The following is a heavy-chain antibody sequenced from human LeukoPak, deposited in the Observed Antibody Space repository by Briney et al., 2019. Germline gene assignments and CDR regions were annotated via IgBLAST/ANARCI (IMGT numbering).Heavy chain of an antibody. CDR2: ISSSGSTI. D-gene: IGHD3-22*01. CDR3: ARDYYYDSSGYLGY. V-gene: IGHV3-11*01. CDR1: GFTFSDYY. J-gene: IGHJ4*02. Sequence: GGSLRLSCAASGFTFSDYYMSWIRQAPGKGLEWVSYISSSGSTIYYADSVKGRFTISRDNAKNSLYLQMNSLRAEGTAVYYCARDYYYDSSGYLGYWGQGTLVTVSS.